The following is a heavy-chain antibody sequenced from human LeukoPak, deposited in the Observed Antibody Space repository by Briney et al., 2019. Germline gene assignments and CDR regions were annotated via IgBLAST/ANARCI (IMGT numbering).Heavy chain of an antibody. CDR3: ARQYCSSTSCLDDFDY. V-gene: IGHV4-38-2*01. D-gene: IGHD2-2*01. J-gene: IGHJ4*02. Sequence: KPSESLSLTCAVSGYSISSGYYWRWIRQPPGKGLEWIGSIYHSGSTYYNPSLKSRVTISVDTSKNQFSLKLSSVTAADTAVYYCARQYCSSTSCLDDFDYWGQGTLVTVSS. CDR1: GYSISSGYY. CDR2: IYHSGST.